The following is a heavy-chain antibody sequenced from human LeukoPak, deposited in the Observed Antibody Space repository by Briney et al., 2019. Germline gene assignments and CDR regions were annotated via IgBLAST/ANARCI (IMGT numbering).Heavy chain of an antibody. Sequence: ASVKVSCKASGYTFTSYGISWVRQAPGQGLEWMGGIIPIFGTANYAQKFQGRVTITADESTSTAYMELSSLRSEDTAVYYCARDADGYYDYWGQGTLVTVSS. CDR2: IIPIFGTA. CDR3: ARDADGYYDY. CDR1: GYTFTSYG. D-gene: IGHD5-24*01. J-gene: IGHJ4*02. V-gene: IGHV1-69*13.